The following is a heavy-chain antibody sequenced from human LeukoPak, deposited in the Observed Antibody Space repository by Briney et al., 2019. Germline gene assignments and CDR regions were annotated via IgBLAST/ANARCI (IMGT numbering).Heavy chain of an antibody. CDR2: IYYSGGT. V-gene: IGHV4-59*12. J-gene: IGHJ3*02. CDR1: GGSISSYY. CDR3: ARDNLTTVVTQDAFDI. Sequence: SETLSLTCTVSGGSISSYYWSWIRQPPGKGLEWIGYIYYSGGTYYNPSLKSRVTISVDRSKNQFSLKLSSVTAADTAVYYCARDNLTTVVTQDAFDIWGQGTMVTVSS. D-gene: IGHD4-23*01.